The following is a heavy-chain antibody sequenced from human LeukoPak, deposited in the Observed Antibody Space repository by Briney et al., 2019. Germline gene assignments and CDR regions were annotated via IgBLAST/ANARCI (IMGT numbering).Heavy chain of an antibody. V-gene: IGHV4-59*01. CDR2: IYYSGST. D-gene: IGHD1-1*01. CDR3: ARGKREFDY. J-gene: IGHJ4*02. CDR1: GGSISGYY. Sequence: SETLSLTRTVSGGSISGYYWSWIRQPPGKGLEWIGYIYYSGSTNYNPSLKSRVTISVDTSKNQFSLKLSSVTAADTAVYYCARGKREFDYWGQGTLVTVSS.